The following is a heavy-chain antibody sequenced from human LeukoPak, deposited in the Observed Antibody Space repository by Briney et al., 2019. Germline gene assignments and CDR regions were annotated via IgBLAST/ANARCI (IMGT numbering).Heavy chain of an antibody. CDR1: GFTFRNVW. CDR2: IKSKTDGETT. J-gene: IGHJ4*02. CDR3: STVLNGDTDY. V-gene: IGHV3-15*01. Sequence: GGSLRLSCAASGFTFRNVWMSWVRQAPGKGLEWVGRIKSKTDGETTQYAAPVKGRFTISRDDSRNTLYLQMDSLTTGDTAVYYGSTVLNGDTDYWGRGALVTVSS. D-gene: IGHD5-24*01.